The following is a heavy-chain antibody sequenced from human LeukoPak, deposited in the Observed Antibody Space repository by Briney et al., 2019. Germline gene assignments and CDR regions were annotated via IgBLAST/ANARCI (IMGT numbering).Heavy chain of an antibody. CDR1: GGSISSHY. V-gene: IGHV4-59*08. CDR2: IXXXXST. CDR3: XXXSKIYDILTGXYLXYYFDY. Sequence: SETLSLTCTVSGGSISSHYWSWIRQPPGKGLEWIGYIXXXXSTNYNPSLKSRVTISVDTSKNQFSLKLSSVTAADTAVYYCXXXSKIYDILTGXYLXYYFDYWGQGTLVTVSS. D-gene: IGHD3-9*01. J-gene: IGHJ4*02.